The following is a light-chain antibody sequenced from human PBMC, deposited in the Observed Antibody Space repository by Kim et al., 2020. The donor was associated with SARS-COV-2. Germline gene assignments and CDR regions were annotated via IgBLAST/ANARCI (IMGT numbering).Light chain of an antibody. Sequence: VSPAEMTTHRWRASQSVNNNLALYQPEPGQAPRRLIYGASTRATGIPARYSVSGSGTEFTLTIRRLQSEEFAVYYCQHYDDLPLTIGGGTKVDIK. CDR3: QHYDDLPLT. V-gene: IGKV3-15*01. J-gene: IGKJ4*01. CDR1: QSVNNN. CDR2: GAS.